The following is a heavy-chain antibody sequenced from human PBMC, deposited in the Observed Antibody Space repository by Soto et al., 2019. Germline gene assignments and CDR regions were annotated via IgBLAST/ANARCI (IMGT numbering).Heavy chain of an antibody. CDR2: ISYDGSNK. CDR1: GFTFRSYG. CDR3: AKDHVGEQWLALGYYYYGMDV. Sequence: GGSLRLSCAASGFTFRSYGMHWVRQAPGKGLEWVAVISYDGSNKYYADSVKGRFTISRDNSKNTLYLQMNSLRAEDTAVYYCAKDHVGEQWLALGYYYYGMDVWGQGTTVTVSS. D-gene: IGHD6-19*01. J-gene: IGHJ6*02. V-gene: IGHV3-30*18.